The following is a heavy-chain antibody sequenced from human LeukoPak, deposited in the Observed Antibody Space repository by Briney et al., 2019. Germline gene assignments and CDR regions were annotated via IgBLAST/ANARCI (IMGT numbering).Heavy chain of an antibody. J-gene: IGHJ4*02. CDR2: ISSSGSTI. D-gene: IGHD2-21*02. CDR1: GFTFSSYE. V-gene: IGHV3-48*03. CDR3: ARVVVTAILDY. Sequence: PGGSLRLSCAASGFTFSSYEMNWVRQAPGKGLEWVSYISSSGSTIYYADSVKGRFTTSRDNAKNSLYLQMNSLGAEDTAVYYCARVVVTAILDYWGQGTLVTVSS.